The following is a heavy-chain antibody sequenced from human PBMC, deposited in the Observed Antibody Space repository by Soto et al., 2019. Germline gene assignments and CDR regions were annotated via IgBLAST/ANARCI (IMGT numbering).Heavy chain of an antibody. D-gene: IGHD6-19*01. V-gene: IGHV3-30*18. CDR1: GFTFXDYA. CDR3: AKGGRQWLVTSDFNY. CDR2: VSHDGRNT. J-gene: IGHJ4*02. Sequence: GGSLRLSCASSGFTFXDYAMHLVRQAPGKGLEWVAVVSHDGRNTHYADSVKGRFTISRDSSKNTVSLEMTSLRAEDTAVYYCAKGGRQWLVTSDFNYWGQGALVTVSS.